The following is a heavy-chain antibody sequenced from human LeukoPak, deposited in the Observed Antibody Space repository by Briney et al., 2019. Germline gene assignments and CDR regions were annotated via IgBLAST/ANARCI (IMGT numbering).Heavy chain of an antibody. D-gene: IGHD3-9*01. CDR3: AREAYDILTPQQNWFDP. CDR2: IYTSGST. J-gene: IGHJ5*02. CDR1: GGSISSYY. V-gene: IGHV4-4*07. Sequence: PSETLSLTCTVSGGSISSYYWSWIRQPAGKGLEWIGRIYTSGSTNYNPSLKSRGTMSVDTSKNQFSLKLSSVTAADTAVYYCAREAYDILTPQQNWFDPWGQGTLVTVSS.